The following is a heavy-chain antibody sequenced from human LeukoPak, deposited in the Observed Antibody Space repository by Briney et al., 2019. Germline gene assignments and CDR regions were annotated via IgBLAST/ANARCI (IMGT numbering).Heavy chain of an antibody. V-gene: IGHV3-30*02. Sequence: GGSLRLSCAASGFTFSSYGMHWVRQAPGKGLEWVAFIRYDGSNKYYADSVKGRFTISRDNAKNSLYLQMNSLRAEDTAVYYCAREGSSSWSKWFDPWGQGTLVTVSS. CDR3: AREGSSSWSKWFDP. CDR2: IRYDGSNK. D-gene: IGHD6-13*01. CDR1: GFTFSSYG. J-gene: IGHJ5*02.